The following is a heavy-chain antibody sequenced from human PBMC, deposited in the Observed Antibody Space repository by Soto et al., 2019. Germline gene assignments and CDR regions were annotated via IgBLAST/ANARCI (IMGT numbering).Heavy chain of an antibody. CDR2: ISGSGGST. V-gene: IGHV3-23*01. D-gene: IGHD2-2*01. J-gene: IGHJ6*03. CDR1: GFTFSSYA. Sequence: VPLLESGGGLVQPGGSLRLSCAASGFTFSSYAMSWVRQAPGKGLEWVSAISGSGGSTYYADSVKGRFTISRDNSKNTLYLQMNSLRAEDTAVYYCAKSSGSTTHYYYMDVWGKGTTVTVSS. CDR3: AKSSGSTTHYYYMDV.